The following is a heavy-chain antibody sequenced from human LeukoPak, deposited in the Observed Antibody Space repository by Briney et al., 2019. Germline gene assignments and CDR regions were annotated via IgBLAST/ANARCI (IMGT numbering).Heavy chain of an antibody. V-gene: IGHV1-69*13. D-gene: IGHD2-15*01. J-gene: IGHJ1*01. CDR1: GYTFTSYG. CDR3: ARGIGYCSGGSCYSRYFQH. CDR2: IIPIFGTA. Sequence: ASVKVSCKASGYTFTSYGISWVRQAPGQGLEWMGGIIPIFGTANYAQKFQGRVTITADESTSTAYMELSSLRSEDTAVYYCARGIGYCSGGSCYSRYFQHWGQGTLVTVSS.